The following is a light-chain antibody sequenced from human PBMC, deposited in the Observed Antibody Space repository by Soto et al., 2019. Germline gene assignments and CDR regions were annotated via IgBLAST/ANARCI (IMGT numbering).Light chain of an antibody. CDR2: DVS. CDR1: SSDVGRYNY. Sequence: QSALTQPASVFGSPGQSITISCTGTSSDVGRYNYVSWYQQYPGKAPKLMISDVSRRPSGVSSRFSGSKSDNTASLTISGLQAEDEADYYCSSYTTSNTVTFGGGTKLTVL. V-gene: IGLV2-14*01. J-gene: IGLJ2*01. CDR3: SSYTTSNTVT.